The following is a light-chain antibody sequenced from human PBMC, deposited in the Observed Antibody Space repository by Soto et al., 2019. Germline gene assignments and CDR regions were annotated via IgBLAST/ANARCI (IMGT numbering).Light chain of an antibody. V-gene: IGKV3-11*01. CDR2: DAS. CDR1: QSVSSY. J-gene: IGKJ1*01. Sequence: EIVLTQSPATLSLSPGERATLSCTASQSVSSYLAWYQQKPGQAPRLLIYDASNRATGIPARFSGSGSGTDFTLTISSLEPEDFAVYYCQQRSTTWTFGQGTKVEIK. CDR3: QQRSTTWT.